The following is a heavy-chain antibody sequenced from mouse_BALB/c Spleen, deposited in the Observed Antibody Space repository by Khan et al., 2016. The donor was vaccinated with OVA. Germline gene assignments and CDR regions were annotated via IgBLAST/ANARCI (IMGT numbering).Heavy chain of an antibody. V-gene: IGHV1-5*01. CDR3: TRGGFSSFAY. CDR1: GYSFTSYL. CDR2: IYPGNSDT. J-gene: IGHJ3*01. Sequence: VQLKQSGTVLARPGASVKMSCKASGYSFTSYLIHWVKQRPGQGLEWIGDIYPGNSDTRYNQKFKDKAKLTSDTSASTAYMELSSITNEDSAVYYCTRGGFSSFAYWGQGTLVTVSA. D-gene: IGHD1-3*01.